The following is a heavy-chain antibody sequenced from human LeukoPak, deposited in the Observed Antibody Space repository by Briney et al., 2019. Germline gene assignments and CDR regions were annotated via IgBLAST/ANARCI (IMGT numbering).Heavy chain of an antibody. D-gene: IGHD6-19*01. CDR3: ARVLAVAGTGAFDM. CDR2: INSDGSST. V-gene: IGHV3-74*01. J-gene: IGHJ3*02. Sequence: PGGSLRLSCAASGFTFSSHWMHWVRQAPGKGLVWVSGINSDGSSTTYADSTKGRFTISRDNAKNALYLQMNSLRAEDTAVYYCARVLAVAGTGAFDMWGQGTMVTVSS. CDR1: GFTFSSHW.